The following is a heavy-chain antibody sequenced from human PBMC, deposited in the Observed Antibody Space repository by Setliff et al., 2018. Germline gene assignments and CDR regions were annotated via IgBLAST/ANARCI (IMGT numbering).Heavy chain of an antibody. CDR2: IIPIFGTA. J-gene: IGHJ4*02. Sequence: ASVKVSCKASGYTLTNYYMHWVRQAPGQGLEWMGIIIPIFGTANYAQKFQGRLTITTVGSTSTAYMELSSLRSEDTAVYYCARVGRWLVQGGYFDYWGQGTLVTVSS. V-gene: IGHV1-69*05. CDR1: GYTLTNYY. CDR3: ARVGRWLVQGGYFDY. D-gene: IGHD6-19*01.